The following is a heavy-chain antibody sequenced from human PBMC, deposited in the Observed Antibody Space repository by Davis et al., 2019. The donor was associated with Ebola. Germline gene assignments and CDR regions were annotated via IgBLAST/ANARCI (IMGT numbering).Heavy chain of an antibody. CDR2: IYYSGST. CDR1: GGSINSGGYY. Sequence: PSETLSLTCTVSGGSINSGGYYWSWIRQHPGKGLEWIGYIYYSGSTYYSPSLKSRVTMSVDTSKKQFSLKLSSVTAADTAVYYCARGAARYSGYDFTYYYYGMDVWGQGTTVTVSS. V-gene: IGHV4-31*03. CDR3: ARGAARYSGYDFTYYYYGMDV. J-gene: IGHJ6*02. D-gene: IGHD5-12*01.